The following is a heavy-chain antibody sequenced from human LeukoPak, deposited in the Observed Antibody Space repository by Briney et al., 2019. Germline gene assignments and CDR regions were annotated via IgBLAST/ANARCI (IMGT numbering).Heavy chain of an antibody. CDR3: ARDRVTMVRGVNYYFDY. D-gene: IGHD3-10*01. CDR1: GFTFSSYG. Sequence: GALRLSCAASGFTFSSYGMHWVRQAPGKGLEWVAVIWYDGSNKYYADSVKGRFTISRDNSKNTLYLQMNSLRAEDTAVYYCARDRVTMVRGVNYYFDYWGQGTLVTVSS. V-gene: IGHV3-33*01. J-gene: IGHJ4*02. CDR2: IWYDGSNK.